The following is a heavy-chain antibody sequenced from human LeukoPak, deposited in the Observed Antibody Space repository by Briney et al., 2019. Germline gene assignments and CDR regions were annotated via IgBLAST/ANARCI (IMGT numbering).Heavy chain of an antibody. CDR3: AKVGYSYGRYMDV. CDR1: GFTFSSYE. D-gene: IGHD5-18*01. J-gene: IGHJ6*03. CDR2: ISSSGSSI. V-gene: IGHV3-48*03. Sequence: PGGSLRLSCAASGFTFSSYEMNWVRQAPGKGLEWVSKISSSGSSIYYEDSVKGRFTISRDNAKNSLYLQMNSLRAEDTAVYYCAKVGYSYGRYMDVWGKGTTVTISS.